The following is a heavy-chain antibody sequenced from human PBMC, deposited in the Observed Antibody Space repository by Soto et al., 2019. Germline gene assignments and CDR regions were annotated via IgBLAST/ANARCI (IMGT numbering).Heavy chain of an antibody. CDR2: IWDDGSNK. CDR3: ARGSRGLYSSGRRDFDY. J-gene: IGHJ4*02. D-gene: IGHD6-19*01. Sequence: QVQLVESGGGVVQPGRSLRLSCAASGFTFSSYGMHWVRQAPGKGLEWVAVIWDDGSNKYYADSVKGRFTISRDNSKNTLYLQMNSLRAEDTAVYYCARGSRGLYSSGRRDFDYWGQGTLVTVSS. V-gene: IGHV3-33*01. CDR1: GFTFSSYG.